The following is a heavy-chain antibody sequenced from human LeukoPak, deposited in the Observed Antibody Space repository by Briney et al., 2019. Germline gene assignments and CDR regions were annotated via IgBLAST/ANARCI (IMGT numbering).Heavy chain of an antibody. CDR2: ISGSDAGT. CDR3: ARDGYYDSSGPLYYYMDV. CDR1: GFTFSSYG. D-gene: IGHD3-22*01. V-gene: IGHV3-23*01. J-gene: IGHJ6*03. Sequence: GGTLRLSCAASGFTFSSYGMSWVRQAPGKGLEWVSAISGSDAGTYYADSVKGRFTISRDNAKNSLYLQMNSLRAEDTAVYYCARDGYYDSSGPLYYYMDVWGKGTTVTVSS.